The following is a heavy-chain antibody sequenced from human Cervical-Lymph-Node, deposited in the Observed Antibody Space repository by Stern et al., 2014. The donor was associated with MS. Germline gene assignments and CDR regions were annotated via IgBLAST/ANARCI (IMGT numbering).Heavy chain of an antibody. V-gene: IGHV3-30-3*01. Sequence: QVQLVQSGGGVVQPGRSLRLSCVASGFTFSNYAMHWVRQAPGKGLEWVAIISYGGSEKYYADSVKGRFTISRDNSKNTLYLQMNSLRAEDTAVYYCAREHYYDSTVYYPLFDCWGQGTLVTVSS. CDR3: AREHYYDSTVYYPLFDC. J-gene: IGHJ4*02. CDR1: GFTFSNYA. D-gene: IGHD3-22*01. CDR2: ISYGGSEK.